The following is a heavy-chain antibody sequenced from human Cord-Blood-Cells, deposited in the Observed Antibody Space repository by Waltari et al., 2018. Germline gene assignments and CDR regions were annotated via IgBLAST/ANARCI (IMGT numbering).Heavy chain of an antibody. V-gene: IGHV3-23*01. J-gene: IGHJ4*02. CDR2: ISCSGGST. Sequence: EVQLLESGGGLVQPGGSLRLSCAASGFTFSSYDMSWVRQAPGKGLEWVTAISCSGGSTYYADSVKSRFTISSDNSKNTLYLQMNSRRAEDTAVYYCAKGSGLVDYWGQGTLVTVSS. CDR1: GFTFSSYD. D-gene: IGHD6-19*01. CDR3: AKGSGLVDY.